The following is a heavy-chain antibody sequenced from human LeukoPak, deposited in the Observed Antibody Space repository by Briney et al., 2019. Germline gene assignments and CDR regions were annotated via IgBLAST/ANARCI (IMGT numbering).Heavy chain of an antibody. J-gene: IGHJ4*02. D-gene: IGHD1-1*01. Sequence: GGSLRLSCAGSGFTFSSYAMSWVRQAPGKGLEWVSLISSRGGSTYYADSVKGRFTISRDNSKNTLYLQMNSLRAEDTAVYYCAKVSETGTSPYFDYWVQGTLVTVSS. CDR3: AKVSETGTSPYFDY. CDR1: GFTFSSYA. V-gene: IGHV3-23*01. CDR2: ISSRGGST.